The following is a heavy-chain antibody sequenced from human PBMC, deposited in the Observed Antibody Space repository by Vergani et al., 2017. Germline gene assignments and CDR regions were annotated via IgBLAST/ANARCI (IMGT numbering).Heavy chain of an antibody. Sequence: EVQLVESGGVVVQPGGSLRLSCAASGFTFDDYTMHWVRQAPGKGLEWVSLISWDGGSTYHADSVKGRFTISRDNSKNSLYLQMNRLRTEDTALYYCAKDIGDSSGYGDYWGQGPLVTVSS. D-gene: IGHD3-22*01. V-gene: IGHV3-43*01. J-gene: IGHJ4*02. CDR2: ISWDGGST. CDR3: AKDIGDSSGYGDY. CDR1: GFTFDDYT.